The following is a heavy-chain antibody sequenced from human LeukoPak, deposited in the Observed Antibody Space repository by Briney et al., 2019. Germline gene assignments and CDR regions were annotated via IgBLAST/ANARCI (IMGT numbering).Heavy chain of an antibody. V-gene: IGHV1-18*01. CDR3: ARDRQRITMVRGAIRFDY. CDR1: GYTFTSYG. CDR2: ISAYNGNT. D-gene: IGHD3-10*01. J-gene: IGHJ4*02. Sequence: ASVKVSCKASGYTFTSYGISWVRQAPGQGLEWMGWISAYNGNTNYAQKLQGRVTMTTDTSTSTAYMELGSLRSDDTAVYYCARDRQRITMVRGAIRFDYWGQGTLVTVSS.